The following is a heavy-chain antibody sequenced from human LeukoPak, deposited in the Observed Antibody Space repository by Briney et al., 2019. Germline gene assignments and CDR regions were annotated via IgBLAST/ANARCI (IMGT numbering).Heavy chain of an antibody. CDR2: IYYSGST. Sequence: SETLSLTCTVSGGSISSSSYYWGWIRQPPGKGLEWIGSIYYSGSTYYNPSLKSRVTISVDTPKNQFSLKLSSVTAADTAVYYCARDRSTTVTPRAFDIWGQGTMVTVSS. CDR3: ARDRSTTVTPRAFDI. CDR1: GGSISSSSYY. J-gene: IGHJ3*02. D-gene: IGHD4-17*01. V-gene: IGHV4-39*02.